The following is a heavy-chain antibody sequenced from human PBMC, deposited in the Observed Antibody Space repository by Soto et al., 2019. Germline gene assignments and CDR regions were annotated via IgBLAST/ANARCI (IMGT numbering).Heavy chain of an antibody. CDR1: GYTFTSYD. D-gene: IGHD3-10*01. CDR3: ARSSTYYYGSGSYFRFDP. V-gene: IGHV1-8*01. CDR2: MNPNSGNT. J-gene: IGHJ5*02. Sequence: ASVKVSCKASGYTFTSYDINWVRQATGQGLEWMGWMNPNSGNTGYAQKFQGRVTMTRNTSISTAYMELSSLRSEDTAVYYCARSSTYYYGSGSYFRFDPWGQGTLVTVSS.